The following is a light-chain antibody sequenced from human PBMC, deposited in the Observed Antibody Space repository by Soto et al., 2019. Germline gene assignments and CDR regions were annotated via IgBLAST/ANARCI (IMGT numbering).Light chain of an antibody. V-gene: IGKV1-39*01. CDR1: QSISSY. Sequence: DIQMTQSPSSLSASVGDRVTITCRASQSISSYLNWYQQKPRKAPKLLIYAASSLHSGVPSRFSGGGSGPDFTLTISSLQPDDFATYYCQQSYSTPQTFGQGTKVEIK. J-gene: IGKJ1*01. CDR3: QQSYSTPQT. CDR2: AAS.